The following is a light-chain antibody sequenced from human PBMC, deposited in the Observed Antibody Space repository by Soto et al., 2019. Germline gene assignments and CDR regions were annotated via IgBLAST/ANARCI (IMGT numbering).Light chain of an antibody. CDR3: TACKGTGTPVV. Sequence: QSALTQPPSVSGSPGQSITISCSGTSCDVGGTNYVSWYQQHPGNAPRLMICEVSQRPSGVSNRFSGSKSGNSASLTISGLQAEDEADYYCTACKGTGTPVVFGAGTKLTVL. CDR2: EVS. J-gene: IGLJ2*01. CDR1: SCDVGGTNY. V-gene: IGLV2-14*01.